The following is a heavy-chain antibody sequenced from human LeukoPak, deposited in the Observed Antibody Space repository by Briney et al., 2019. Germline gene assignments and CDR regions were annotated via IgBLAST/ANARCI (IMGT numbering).Heavy chain of an antibody. CDR2: IHYSGST. J-gene: IGHJ5*02. Sequence: SETLSLTCTVSGGSVSSGSYYWSWIRQPPGKGLECIGYIHYSGSTYYNPSLKSRVTISVDTSKNQFSLKLSSVTAADTAVYYCVRGRGTAVTTGNWFDPWGQGTLVTVSS. CDR1: GGSVSSGSYY. V-gene: IGHV4-30-4*08. D-gene: IGHD4-17*01. CDR3: VRGRGTAVTTGNWFDP.